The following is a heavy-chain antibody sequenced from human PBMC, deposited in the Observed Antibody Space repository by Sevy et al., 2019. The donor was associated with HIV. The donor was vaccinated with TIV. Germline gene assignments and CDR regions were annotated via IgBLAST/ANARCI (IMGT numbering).Heavy chain of an antibody. D-gene: IGHD3-10*01. Sequence: SETLSLTCSVSGGSINNPDFNWSWVRQPPGRGLEWIGYVYYSGNTYYSPSLKTRASLSIGTSKNQFSLDLHSVTAADTAVYYCTRVRGPFGWSDPWGQGTLVTVSS. CDR2: VYYSGNT. CDR3: TRVRGPFGWSDP. CDR1: GGSINNPDFN. J-gene: IGHJ5*02. V-gene: IGHV4-30-4*01.